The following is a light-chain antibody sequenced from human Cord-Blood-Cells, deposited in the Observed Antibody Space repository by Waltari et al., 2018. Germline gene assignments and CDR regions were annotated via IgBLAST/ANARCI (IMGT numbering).Light chain of an antibody. CDR1: SPNLGSNY. CDR3: AAWDDSLSGPV. J-gene: IGLJ3*02. V-gene: IGLV1-47*01. CDR2: RNN. Sequence: QSVLTQPPSASGTPGQRVTISCSGSSPNLGSNYVYWYKQLPGTAPKLLIYRNNQRPSGVPDRFSGSKSGTSASLTISGLRSEDEADYYCAAWDDSLSGPVFGGGTKLTVL.